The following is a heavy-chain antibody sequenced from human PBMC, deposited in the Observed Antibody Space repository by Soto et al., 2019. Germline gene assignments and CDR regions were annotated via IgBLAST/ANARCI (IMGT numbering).Heavy chain of an antibody. J-gene: IGHJ5*02. D-gene: IGHD1-1*01. CDR3: VRDGTKTLRDWFDP. CDR2: IYATGTT. CDR1: GASISGFY. Sequence: SETLSLTCTVSGASISGFYWSWTRKSAGKGLEWIGRIYATGTTDYNPSLKSRVMMSVDTSKKQFSLKLRSVTAADTAVYYCVRDGTKTLRDWFDPWGQGISVTVSS. V-gene: IGHV4-4*07.